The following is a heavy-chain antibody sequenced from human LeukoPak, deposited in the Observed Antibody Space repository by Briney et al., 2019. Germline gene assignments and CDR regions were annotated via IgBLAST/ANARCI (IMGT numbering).Heavy chain of an antibody. V-gene: IGHV1-18*01. CDR2: ISAYNGNT. CDR3: AREAVGAFRGGDYFDY. CDR1: GYTFTSYG. J-gene: IGHJ4*02. D-gene: IGHD1-26*01. Sequence: ASVKVSCKASGYTFTSYGISWVRQAPGQGLEWMGWISAYNGNTNYAQKLQGRVTMTTDTSTSTAYMELRSLRSDDTAVYYCAREAVGAFRGGDYFDYWGQGTLVTVSS.